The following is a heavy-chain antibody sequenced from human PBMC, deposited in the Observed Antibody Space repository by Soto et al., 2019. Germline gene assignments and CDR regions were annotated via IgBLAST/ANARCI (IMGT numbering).Heavy chain of an antibody. Sequence: EVQLLESGGGLVQPGGSLRLSCAASGFTFSSYAMSWVRQAPGKGLEWVSAISGSGGSTYYADSVKGRFTISRDNSKNTLYLQMNSLRAEDTAVYYCAKAQVRVHYYYYYGMDVWGQGTTVTVSS. V-gene: IGHV3-23*01. D-gene: IGHD3-10*01. J-gene: IGHJ6*02. CDR2: ISGSGGST. CDR3: AKAQVRVHYYYYYGMDV. CDR1: GFTFSSYA.